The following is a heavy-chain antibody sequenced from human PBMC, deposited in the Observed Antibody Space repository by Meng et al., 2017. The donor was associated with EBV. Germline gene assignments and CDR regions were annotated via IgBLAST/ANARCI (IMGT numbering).Heavy chain of an antibody. CDR1: GGPFRYYA. J-gene: IGHJ4*02. D-gene: IGHD3-10*01. Sequence: QVRLVQSGAGCKKPGWSVKVSCKTSGGPFRYYAISWVRQAPGQGLEWLGGFLPRLGAPNYAQKFHGRVKITADESTSTHYMDLSSLRSEDTAIYYCASESGRGYTPDYWGQGTLVTVSS. CDR3: ASESGRGYTPDY. V-gene: IGHV1-69*01. CDR2: FLPRLGAP.